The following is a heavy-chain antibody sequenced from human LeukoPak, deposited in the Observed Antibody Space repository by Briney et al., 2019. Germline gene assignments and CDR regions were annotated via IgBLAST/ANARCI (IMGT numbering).Heavy chain of an antibody. J-gene: IGHJ3*02. D-gene: IGHD3-3*01. V-gene: IGHV4-30-2*01. Sequence: SETLSLTCTVSGGSISSGGYYWSWIRQPPGKGLEWIGYIYHSGSTYYNPSLKSRVTMSVDTSKNQFSLKLSSVTAADTAVYYCAREGPLYYDFWSGYYAAFDIWGQGTMVTVSS. CDR1: GGSISSGGYY. CDR2: IYHSGST. CDR3: AREGPLYYDFWSGYYAAFDI.